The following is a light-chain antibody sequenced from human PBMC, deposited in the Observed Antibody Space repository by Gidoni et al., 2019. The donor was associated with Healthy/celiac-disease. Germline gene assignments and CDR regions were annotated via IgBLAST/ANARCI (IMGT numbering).Light chain of an antibody. CDR2: GAS. V-gene: IGKV3-20*01. Sequence: EIVLTHSPGTLSLSPGERATLSCRASQSVSSSYLAWYQQKPGQAPRLLIYGASRRATGIPDRFSGSGSGTDFTLTISRLEPEDFAVYYCQQYGSSPPRFTFGPGTKVDIK. CDR1: QSVSSSY. J-gene: IGKJ3*01. CDR3: QQYGSSPPRFT.